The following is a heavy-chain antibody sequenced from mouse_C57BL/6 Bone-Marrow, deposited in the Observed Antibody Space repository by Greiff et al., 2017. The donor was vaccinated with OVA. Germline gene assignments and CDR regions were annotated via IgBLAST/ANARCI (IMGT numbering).Heavy chain of an antibody. V-gene: IGHV1-82*01. CDR1: GYAFSSSW. CDR2: IYPGDGDT. Sequence: QVQLQQSGPELVKPGASVKISCKASGYAFSSSWMNWVKQRPGKGLEWIGRIYPGDGDTNYNGKFKGKATLTADKSSSTAYMQLSSLTSEDSAVYFCASLGWLLKYAMDYWGQGTSVTVSS. D-gene: IGHD2-3*01. J-gene: IGHJ4*01. CDR3: ASLGWLLKYAMDY.